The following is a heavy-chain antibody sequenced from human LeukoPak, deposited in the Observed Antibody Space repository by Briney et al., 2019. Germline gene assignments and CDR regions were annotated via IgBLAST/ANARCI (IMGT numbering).Heavy chain of an antibody. J-gene: IGHJ4*02. Sequence: SQTLSLTCAISGDSVSSNSAAWNWIRQSPSRGLEWLGRTYYRSKWYNDYAVSVKSRITINPDTSKNQFSLQLNSVTPEDTAVYYCVSKSGYSSSSLVYWGQGTLVTVSS. CDR1: GDSVSSNSAA. D-gene: IGHD6-6*01. CDR2: TYYRSKWYN. V-gene: IGHV6-1*01. CDR3: VSKSGYSSSSLVY.